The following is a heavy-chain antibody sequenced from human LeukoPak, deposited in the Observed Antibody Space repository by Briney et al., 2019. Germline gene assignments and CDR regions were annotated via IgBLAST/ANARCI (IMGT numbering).Heavy chain of an antibody. V-gene: IGHV3-30-3*01. J-gene: IGHJ3*02. CDR2: ISYDGSNK. CDR3: ARDPYGSGSYYRDDAFDI. CDR1: GFTFSSYA. D-gene: IGHD3-10*01. Sequence: GGSLRPSCAASGFTFSSYAMHWVRQAPGKGLEWVAVISYDGSNKYYADSVKGRFTISRDNSKNTLYLQMNSLRAEDTAVYYCARDPYGSGSYYRDDAFDIWGQGTMVTVSS.